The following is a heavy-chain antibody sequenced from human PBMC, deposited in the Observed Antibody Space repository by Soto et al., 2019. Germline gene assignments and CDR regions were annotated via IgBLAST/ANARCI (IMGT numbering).Heavy chain of an antibody. CDR1: GYGFTTYG. CDR2: ISAHNGNT. D-gene: IGHD4-17*01. V-gene: IGHV1-18*01. CDR3: AGGRYGDY. J-gene: IGHJ4*02. Sequence: QVHLVQSGAEVKKPGASVKVSCKGSGYGFTTYGITWVRQAPGQGLEWMAWISAHNGNTNHAQKLQARVTVTRDTSTSTAYMELSCLRSDDAAVYYCAGGRYGDYWGQGALVIGSS.